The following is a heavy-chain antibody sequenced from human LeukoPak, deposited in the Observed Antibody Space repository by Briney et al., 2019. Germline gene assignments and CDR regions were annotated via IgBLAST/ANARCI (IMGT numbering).Heavy chain of an antibody. Sequence: SETLSLTCTVSGGSISSYYWSWIRQPPGKGLEWIGYIYYSGSTNYNPSLKSRVTISVDTSKSQFSLKLSSVTAADTAVYYCARVPHSDYSSGWYGRGAFDIWGQGTMVTVSS. CDR3: ARVPHSDYSSGWYGRGAFDI. CDR1: GGSISSYY. J-gene: IGHJ3*02. V-gene: IGHV4-59*01. CDR2: IYYSGST. D-gene: IGHD6-19*01.